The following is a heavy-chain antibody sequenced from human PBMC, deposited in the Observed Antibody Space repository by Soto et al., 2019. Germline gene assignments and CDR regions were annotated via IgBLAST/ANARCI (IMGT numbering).Heavy chain of an antibody. J-gene: IGHJ5*02. D-gene: IGHD3-22*01. Sequence: PLKCSWTAAGGTFSSYAISWVRQAPGQGLEWMGGIIPIFGTANYAQKFQGRVKITADESTSTAYMELSSLRSEDTAVYYCARKIGSGYYEDWFDPWGQGTLVTVSS. V-gene: IGHV1-69*01. CDR3: ARKIGSGYYEDWFDP. CDR1: GGTFSSYA. CDR2: IIPIFGTA.